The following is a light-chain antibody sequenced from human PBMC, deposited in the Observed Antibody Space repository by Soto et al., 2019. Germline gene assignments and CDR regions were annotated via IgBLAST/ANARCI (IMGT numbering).Light chain of an antibody. J-gene: IGKJ4*01. CDR2: DAY. V-gene: IGKV3-11*01. CDR1: QSFRGL. Sequence: EVVFTQSPVTSSISPGERATLCCRASQSFRGLLAWYQQKPGQAPRLLIYDAYNRATGIPPRFSGSGSGTDFTLTISSLQPEDVATYYREEYNSGLTFGGGGKV. CDR3: EEYNSGLT.